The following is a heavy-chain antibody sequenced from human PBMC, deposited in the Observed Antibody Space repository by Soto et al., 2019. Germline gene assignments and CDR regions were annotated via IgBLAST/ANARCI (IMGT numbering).Heavy chain of an antibody. J-gene: IGHJ4*02. V-gene: IGHV3-23*01. Sequence: GGSLRLSCAASGFTFSTYAMSWVRQAPGKGLEWVSAISGSGASTYYADSVKGRFTISRDNSKNTLYLQMNSLRAEDTAVYYCANSPAYYSGTSGYSGSLDYWGQGTLVTAPQ. D-gene: IGHD3-22*01. CDR1: GFTFSTYA. CDR2: ISGSGAST. CDR3: ANSPAYYSGTSGYSGSLDY.